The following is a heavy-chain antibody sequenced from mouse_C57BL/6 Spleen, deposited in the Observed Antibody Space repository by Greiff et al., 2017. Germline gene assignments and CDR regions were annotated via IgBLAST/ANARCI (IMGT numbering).Heavy chain of an antibody. J-gene: IGHJ4*01. CDR2: ISSGSSTI. CDR1: GFTFSDYG. Sequence: EVKLVESGGGLVKPGGSLKLSCAASGFTFSDYGMHWVRQAPEKGLEWVAYISSGSSTIYYADTVKGRFTISRDNAKNTLFLQMTSLRSEDTAMYYCARRITTVASYAMDYWGQGTSVTVSS. V-gene: IGHV5-17*01. D-gene: IGHD1-1*01. CDR3: ARRITTVASYAMDY.